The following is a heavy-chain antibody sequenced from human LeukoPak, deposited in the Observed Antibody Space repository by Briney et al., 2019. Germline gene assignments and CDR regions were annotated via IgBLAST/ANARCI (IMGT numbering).Heavy chain of an antibody. CDR2: INSEGSSI. CDR3: ARGRGVSLDY. CDR1: GLTISNYW. Sequence: GGSLRLSWAASGLTISNYWMHWVRQVPGKGLVWVSRINSEGSSISYADSVKGRFTISRDNAKNTLNLQMNSLRAEDTAVYYCARGRGVSLDYWGQGALVTVSS. V-gene: IGHV3-74*01. D-gene: IGHD3-10*01. J-gene: IGHJ4*02.